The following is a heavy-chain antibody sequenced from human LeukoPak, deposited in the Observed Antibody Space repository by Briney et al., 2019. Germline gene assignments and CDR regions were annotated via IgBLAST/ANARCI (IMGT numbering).Heavy chain of an antibody. CDR3: AKSGYNRFDY. CDR1: GFTFSNYA. V-gene: IGHV3-23*01. J-gene: IGHJ4*02. Sequence: GGSLRLSCAASGFTFSNYAMSWVRQAPGKGLEWVSSLSGSGGSTYHADSVKGRFTISRDNSKNTLYLQMNSLIAEDTAVYYCAKSGYNRFDYWGQGTRVTVSS. CDR2: LSGSGGST. D-gene: IGHD5-24*01.